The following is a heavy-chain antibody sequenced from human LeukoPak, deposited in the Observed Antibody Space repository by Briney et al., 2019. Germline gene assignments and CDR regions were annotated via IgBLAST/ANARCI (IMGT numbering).Heavy chain of an antibody. CDR3: ARSSQGFDY. V-gene: IGHV1-2*02. CDR1: GYIFTDYY. Sequence: ASVKVPCKASGYIFTDYYMHWVRQAPGQELGWMGWINPNSGGTNYAQKFQGRVTMTRDTSISTAYMELSRLRSDDTAVYYCARSSQGFDYWGQGTLVTVSS. J-gene: IGHJ4*02. CDR2: INPNSGGT.